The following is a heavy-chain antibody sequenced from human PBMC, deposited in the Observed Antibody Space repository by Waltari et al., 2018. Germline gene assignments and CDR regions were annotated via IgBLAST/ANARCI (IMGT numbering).Heavy chain of an antibody. CDR3: ARSGSGWYQKPFDY. CDR2: LIPIFGTA. Sequence: QVQLVQSGAEVKKPGSSVKVSCKASGGTFSSYALSWVRQAPGQGLEWMGRLIPIFGTANYDQKFQGRVTSTADEYTSTAYMELSSLGSEDTAVYYCARSGSGWYQKPFDYWGQGTLVTVSS. V-gene: IGHV1-69*15. CDR1: GGTFSSYA. J-gene: IGHJ4*02. D-gene: IGHD6-19*01.